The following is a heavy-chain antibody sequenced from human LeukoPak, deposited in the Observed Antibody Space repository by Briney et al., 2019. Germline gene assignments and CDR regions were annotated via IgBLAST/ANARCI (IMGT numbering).Heavy chain of an antibody. CDR3: ASWDDSSGRFDY. V-gene: IGHV4-39*01. Sequence: SETLSLTCTVSGGSISSSSYYWGWIRQPPGKGLEWIGSIYYSGSTYYNPSLKSRVTISVDTSKNQFSLKLSSVTAADTAVYYCASWDDSSGRFDYWGQGTLVTVSS. J-gene: IGHJ4*02. CDR2: IYYSGST. CDR1: GGSISSSSYY. D-gene: IGHD3-22*01.